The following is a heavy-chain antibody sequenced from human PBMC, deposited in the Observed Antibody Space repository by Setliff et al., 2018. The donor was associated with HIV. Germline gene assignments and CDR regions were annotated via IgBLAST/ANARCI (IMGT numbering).Heavy chain of an antibody. Sequence: SETLSLTCTVSGGSITSADYYWTWMRQPAGKGLEWIGRFSVPGTTNYGPSFKSRLTIWVDMSKNQFSLKLTSVTAADTAVYYWARRKGGYGLDVWGQGTTVTVSS. CDR1: GGSITSADYY. D-gene: IGHD3-16*01. V-gene: IGHV4-61*02. J-gene: IGHJ6*02. CDR2: FSVPGTT. CDR3: ARRKGGYGLDV.